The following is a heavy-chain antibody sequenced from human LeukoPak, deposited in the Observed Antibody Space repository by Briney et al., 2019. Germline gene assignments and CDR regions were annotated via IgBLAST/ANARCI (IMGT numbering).Heavy chain of an antibody. Sequence: SETLSLTCAVYGGSFSGHYWGWIRQPPGKGLEWIGSMYYSGSTYYNPSLKSRVTVSIDTSKNQFSLKLSSVTAADTAVYFCARDRGNYLIADWGQGTLVTVSP. CDR2: MYYSGST. V-gene: IGHV4-34*01. CDR3: ARDRGNYLIAD. J-gene: IGHJ4*02. D-gene: IGHD1-7*01. CDR1: GGSFSGHY.